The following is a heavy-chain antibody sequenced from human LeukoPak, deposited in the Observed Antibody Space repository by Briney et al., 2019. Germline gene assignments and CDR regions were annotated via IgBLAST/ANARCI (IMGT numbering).Heavy chain of an antibody. CDR2: IIPIFGTA. CDR1: GGTFSSYA. D-gene: IGHD3-10*01. CDR3: ASSSGDYYMDV. V-gene: IGHV1-69*13. Sequence: GASVKVSCKASGGTFSSYAISWVRQAPGQGLEWMGGIIPIFGTANYAQKFLGRVTITADESTSTAYMELSSLRSEGTAVYYCASSSGDYYMDVWGKGTTVTVSS. J-gene: IGHJ6*03.